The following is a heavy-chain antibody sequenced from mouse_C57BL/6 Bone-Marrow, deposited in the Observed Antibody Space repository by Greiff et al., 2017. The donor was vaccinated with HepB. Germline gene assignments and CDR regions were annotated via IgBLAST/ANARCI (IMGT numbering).Heavy chain of an antibody. CDR2: IDPSDSYT. CDR1: GYTFTSYW. CDR3: ARAVEGFLDY. Sequence: VQLQQPGAELVMPGASVKLSCKASGYTFTSYWMHWVKQRPGQGLEWIGEIDPSDSYTNYNQKFKGKSTLTVDKSSSTAYMQLSSLTSEDSAVYYCARAVEGFLDYWGQGTTLTVSS. J-gene: IGHJ2*01. V-gene: IGHV1-69*01.